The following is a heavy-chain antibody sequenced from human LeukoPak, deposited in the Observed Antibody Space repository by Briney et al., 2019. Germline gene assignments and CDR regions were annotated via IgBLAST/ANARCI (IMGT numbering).Heavy chain of an antibody. Sequence: GGSLRLSCAASGFTFSSYAMSWVRQAPGKGLEWVSAISGSGVSTYYADSVKGRFTISRDNSKNTLYLQMNSLRAEDTAVYYCARTLPVPGDYCTVIGGMDVWGQGTTVTVSS. V-gene: IGHV3-23*01. D-gene: IGHD4-17*01. CDR2: ISGSGVST. J-gene: IGHJ6*02. CDR3: ARTLPVPGDYCTVIGGMDV. CDR1: GFTFSSYA.